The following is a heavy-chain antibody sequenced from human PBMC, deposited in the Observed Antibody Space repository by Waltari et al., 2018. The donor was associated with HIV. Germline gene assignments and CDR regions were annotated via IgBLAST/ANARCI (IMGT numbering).Heavy chain of an antibody. J-gene: IGHJ4*02. CDR3: ITVPSL. CDR2: IKSNTAGRTP. V-gene: IGHV3-15*01. CDR1: GFTFSNAC. Sequence: VQLVESGGGLVKPGRSISLSCVASGFTFSNACMSWVHQAPGERMEWGGRIKSNTAGRTPDDAAPLKGRLTIASEDSNNTLYLQTKSLKIEDTVVYYCITVPSLWGEGTLVTVSS.